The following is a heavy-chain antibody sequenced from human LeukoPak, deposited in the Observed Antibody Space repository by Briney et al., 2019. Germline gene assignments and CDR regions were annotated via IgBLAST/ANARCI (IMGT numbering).Heavy chain of an antibody. V-gene: IGHV4-59*08. CDR3: ATNSDYGDYVRYWYFDL. J-gene: IGHJ2*01. Sequence: PSETLSLACTVSGGSISSYYWSWIRQPPGKGLEWIGYIYYSGSTNYNPSLKSRVTISVDTSKNQFSLKLSSVTAADTAVYYCATNSDYGDYVRYWYFDLWGRGTLVTVSS. D-gene: IGHD4-17*01. CDR1: GGSISSYY. CDR2: IYYSGST.